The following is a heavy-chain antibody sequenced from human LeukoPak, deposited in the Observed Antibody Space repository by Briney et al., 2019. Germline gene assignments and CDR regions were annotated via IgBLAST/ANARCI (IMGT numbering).Heavy chain of an antibody. J-gene: IGHJ6*03. CDR3: ARGTWATPYYYYMDV. Sequence: GGSLRLSCSASGFTLSNYWIHWVRQAPGKGLVWVSRINTDGSSTNYADSVKGRFTISRDNAKNTLYLQMNSLRAEDTAVYYCARGTWATPYYYYMDVWGKGTTVTVSS. CDR1: GFTLSNYW. V-gene: IGHV3-74*01. D-gene: IGHD5-24*01. CDR2: INTDGSST.